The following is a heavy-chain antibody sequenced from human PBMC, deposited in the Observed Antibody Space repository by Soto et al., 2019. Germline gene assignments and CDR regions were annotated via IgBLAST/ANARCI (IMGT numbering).Heavy chain of an antibody. CDR3: ARYPTDYDYYGMDV. Sequence: QVQLVQSGAEVKKPGSSVKVSCKASGGTFSSYAISWVRQAPGQGLEWMGGIIPIFGTADYAQKFQGRVTLTADESTSTAYTELSSLRSEDTAVYYCARYPTDYDYYGMDVWGQGTTVTVSS. CDR2: IIPIFGTA. J-gene: IGHJ6*02. V-gene: IGHV1-69*12. CDR1: GGTFSSYA.